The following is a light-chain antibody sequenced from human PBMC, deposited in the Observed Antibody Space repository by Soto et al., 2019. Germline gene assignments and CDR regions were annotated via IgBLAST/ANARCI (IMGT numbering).Light chain of an antibody. J-gene: IGKJ1*01. CDR2: GAS. CDR3: HQYHQWPPAWT. Sequence: EVVMTQSPATLSVSPGERATLSCRASQSVGSDLAWYQQKPGQAPRLLIYGASTRATGIPARFSGSGSGTEFALTLSSLQSEDFALSYCHQYHQWPPAWTFGRGTKVEIK. CDR1: QSVGSD. V-gene: IGKV3-15*01.